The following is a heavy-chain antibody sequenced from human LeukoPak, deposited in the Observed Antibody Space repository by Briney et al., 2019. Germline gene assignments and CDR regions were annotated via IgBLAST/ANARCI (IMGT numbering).Heavy chain of an antibody. V-gene: IGHV3-30*18. Sequence: GGSLRLSCAASGFTFSSYGMRWVRQAPGKRLEWVAVISYDGSNKYYADSVKGRFTISRDNSKNTLYLQMNSLRAEDTAVYYCAKEGQSHSGSYYFDYWGQGTLVTVSS. J-gene: IGHJ4*02. CDR1: GFTFSSYG. CDR2: ISYDGSNK. D-gene: IGHD1-26*01. CDR3: AKEGQSHSGSYYFDY.